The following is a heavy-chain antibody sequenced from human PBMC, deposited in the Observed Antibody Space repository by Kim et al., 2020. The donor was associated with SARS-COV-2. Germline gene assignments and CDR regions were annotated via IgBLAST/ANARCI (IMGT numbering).Heavy chain of an antibody. CDR3: AKALTSRTYSGLDD. CDR2: IGCSGGST. CDR1: GLTFSSYA. Sequence: GGSLRLSCAASGLTFSSYAMNWVRQAPGRGLEWVSTIGCSGGSTFYSGSVKGRFTISRDDSKNTLYLQMNSLRAEDTAVYYCAKALTSRTYSGLDDWGQG. J-gene: IGHJ6*02. V-gene: IGHV3-23*01. D-gene: IGHD4-17*01.